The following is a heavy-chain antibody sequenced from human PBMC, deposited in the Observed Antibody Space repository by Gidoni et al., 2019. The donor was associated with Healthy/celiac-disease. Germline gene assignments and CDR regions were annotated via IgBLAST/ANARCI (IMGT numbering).Heavy chain of an antibody. V-gene: IGHV3-74*01. J-gene: IGHJ5*02. CDR2: INSDGSST. CDR3: ARGSRGVVTPNWFDP. D-gene: IGHD2-21*02. Sequence: EVQLVESGGGLVQPGGSLRLSCAASGFPFSSYWMHWVRQAPGKGLVWVSRINSDGSSTSYADSVKGRFTISRDNAKNTLYLQMNSLRAEDTAVYYCARGSRGVVTPNWFDPWGQGTLVTVSS. CDR1: GFPFSSYW.